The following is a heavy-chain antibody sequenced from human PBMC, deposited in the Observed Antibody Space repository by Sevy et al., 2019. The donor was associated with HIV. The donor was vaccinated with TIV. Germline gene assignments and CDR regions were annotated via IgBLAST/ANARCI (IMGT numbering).Heavy chain of an antibody. Sequence: GGSLRLSCAASGLTFSNAWMSWVRQAPGKGLEWVGSIKGKIYDGTIDYAAPVKGRFSISRDDSKNTLYLQMNSLKTEDTAVYYCTTASWSQEDYYNYWGQGTLVTVSS. V-gene: IGHV3-15*01. CDR3: TTASWSQEDYYNY. D-gene: IGHD6-13*01. CDR1: GLTFSNAW. CDR2: IKGKIYDGTI. J-gene: IGHJ4*02.